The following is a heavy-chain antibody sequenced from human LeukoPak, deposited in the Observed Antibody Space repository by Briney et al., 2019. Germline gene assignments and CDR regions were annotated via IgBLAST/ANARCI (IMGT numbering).Heavy chain of an antibody. V-gene: IGHV3-48*01. Sequence: PGGSLRLSCAASGFTFSSYSMNWVRQAPGKGLEWVSYISSSSSTIYYADSVKGRFTISRDNAKNSLYLQMNSLRAEDTAVYYCARDFPIAAASTPGWFDPWGQGTLVTVSS. CDR1: GFTFSSYS. D-gene: IGHD6-13*01. CDR2: ISSSSSTI. J-gene: IGHJ5*02. CDR3: ARDFPIAAASTPGWFDP.